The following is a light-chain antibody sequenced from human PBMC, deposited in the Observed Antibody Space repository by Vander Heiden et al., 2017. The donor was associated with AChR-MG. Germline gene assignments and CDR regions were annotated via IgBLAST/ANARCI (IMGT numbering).Light chain of an antibody. CDR3: QQSVRSSCT. CDR2: GAS. J-gene: IGKJ1*01. CDR1: QSISSN. Sequence: DIQMTQSPSSLSASVGDRVTLSCRASQSISSNLNWYQQKPGKAPRLLIYGASNLQSGVPSRFSGSGSGTVFTLTISRLQPEDYATYYCQQSVRSSCTFGQGTKVEVK. V-gene: IGKV1-39*01.